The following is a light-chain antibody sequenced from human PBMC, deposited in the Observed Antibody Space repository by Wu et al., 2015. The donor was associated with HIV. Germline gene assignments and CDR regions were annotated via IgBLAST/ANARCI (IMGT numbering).Light chain of an antibody. J-gene: IGKJ4*01. Sequence: EIVMTQSPATLSVSPGERVTLSCRASQSVRDDLAWYQQKPGQAPRLLIYGASSRATGIPDRFSGSGSGTDFTLTISRLEPEDFAVYYCQQYGSSPLTFGGGTKVEIK. V-gene: IGKV3-20*01. CDR2: GAS. CDR3: QQYGSSPLT. CDR1: QSVRDD.